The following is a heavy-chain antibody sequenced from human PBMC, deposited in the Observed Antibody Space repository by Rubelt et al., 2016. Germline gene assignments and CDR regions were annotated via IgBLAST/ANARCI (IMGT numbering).Heavy chain of an antibody. Sequence: EVQLLESGGVLVQPGGSLRVSCAASGFTFSCYAMSWFRQAPGKGLEWVSHIIGPNHVFYTESVTGRFTISRDNAKHSLHMQMDSMRAEDTAIYYWARMTTKLIDFWGQGTLVTVSS. V-gene: IGHV3-48*04. CDR2: IIGPNHV. J-gene: IGHJ4*02. CDR1: GFTFSCYA. CDR3: ARMTTKLIDF. D-gene: IGHD4-11*01.